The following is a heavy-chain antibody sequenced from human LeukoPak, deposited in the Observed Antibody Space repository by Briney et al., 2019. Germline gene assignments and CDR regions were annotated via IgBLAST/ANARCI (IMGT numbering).Heavy chain of an antibody. CDR1: GFTFSSYG. CDR2: ISGSGGST. Sequence: GGPLRLSCGASGFTFSSYGMSWVRQAPGKGLEWVSAISGSGGSTYYADSVKGRFTISRENSKNTLYLQMNSLRAEDTAVYYCAKDLEDDWNDFNFGNYWGQGTLVTVSS. D-gene: IGHD1-1*01. V-gene: IGHV3-23*01. J-gene: IGHJ4*02. CDR3: AKDLEDDWNDFNFGNY.